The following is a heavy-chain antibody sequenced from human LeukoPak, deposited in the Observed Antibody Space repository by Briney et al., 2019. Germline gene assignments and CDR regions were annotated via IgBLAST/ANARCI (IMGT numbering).Heavy chain of an antibody. CDR2: IRSKGYGGTT. CDR1: GFNFGGYA. Sequence: PGGSLRLSCTASGFNFGGYAMSWVRQAPGKGLEWIGFIRSKGYGGTTEYAAFVKGRFTISRDDSKSIAYLHMDSLKTEDTAVYYCSREWGGELRPYYYYGMDVWGHGTTVTVSS. J-gene: IGHJ6*02. V-gene: IGHV3-49*04. D-gene: IGHD1-26*01. CDR3: SREWGGELRPYYYYGMDV.